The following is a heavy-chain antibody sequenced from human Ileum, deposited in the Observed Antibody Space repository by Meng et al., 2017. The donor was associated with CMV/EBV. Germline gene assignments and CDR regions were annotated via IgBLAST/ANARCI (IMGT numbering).Heavy chain of an antibody. J-gene: IGHJ4*01. V-gene: IGHV3-15*01. CDR3: AKDGFYSGTYGSYFAY. Sequence: GESLKISCAVSGMSFSHTWMSWVRQAPGKGLEWVGHIRSKADGETTDYAAPVKGRFTISRDDSKDTLYLHMNSLKTEDTAVYYCAKDGFYSGTYGSYFAYWGQGTLVNGAS. CDR2: IRSKADGETT. D-gene: IGHD6-6*01. CDR1: GMSFSHTW.